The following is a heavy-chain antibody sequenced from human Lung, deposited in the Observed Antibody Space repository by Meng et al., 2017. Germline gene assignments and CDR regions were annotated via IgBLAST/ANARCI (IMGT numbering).Heavy chain of an antibody. CDR1: DYTFTGYG. V-gene: IGHV1-18*01. CDR3: ARGTPGRSYANY. J-gene: IGHJ4*02. CDR2: LGAHDGDT. D-gene: IGHD1-26*01. Sequence: QVHPVQAGPEVKKPGASAKGSCKASDYTFTGYGVSWVRQAPGRGLEWMAWLGAHDGDTSFGPKFQGRVTVTADRPTATAYMELRSLRFDDTAVYYCARGTPGRSYANYWGPGTLVTVSS.